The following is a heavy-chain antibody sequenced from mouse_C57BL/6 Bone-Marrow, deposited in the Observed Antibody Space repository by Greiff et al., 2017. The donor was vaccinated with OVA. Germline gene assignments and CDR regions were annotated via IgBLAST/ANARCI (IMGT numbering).Heavy chain of an antibody. CDR1: GYTFTSYW. CDR3: ARVRDGYSWYFDV. D-gene: IGHD2-3*01. Sequence: QVQLQQSGAELVRPGTSVKLSCKASGYTFTSYWMHWVKQRPGQGLEWIGVIDPSDSYTNYNQKFKGKSTLTVDKSSSTAYMQLSSLTSEDSAVYYCARVRDGYSWYFDVWGTGTTVTVSS. J-gene: IGHJ1*03. V-gene: IGHV1-59*01. CDR2: IDPSDSYT.